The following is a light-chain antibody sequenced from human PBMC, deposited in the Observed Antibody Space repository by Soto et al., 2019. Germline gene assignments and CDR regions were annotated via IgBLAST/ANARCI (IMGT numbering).Light chain of an antibody. Sequence: QAVVTQPPSASGTPGQRVPISCSGSSSNIGTNTVNWYQQLPGTAPKLLIYSNDQRPSGVPDRFSGSKSGTSASLAISGLQSEDEADYYCSSFVGSPVVFGGGTKLTVL. CDR1: SSNIGTNT. J-gene: IGLJ2*01. V-gene: IGLV1-44*01. CDR2: SND. CDR3: SSFVGSPVV.